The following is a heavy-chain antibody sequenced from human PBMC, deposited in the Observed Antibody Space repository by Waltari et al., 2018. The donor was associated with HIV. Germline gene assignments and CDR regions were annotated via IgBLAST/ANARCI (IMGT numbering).Heavy chain of an antibody. Sequence: EALLVQSGVGVVRPGGSLRLSCEGPTFWFSRYWMVWVRQASGKGLEWVSNINQDATKKNYADSVKGRFSVSRDNGKYSVFLEMNRLRVQDTAVYFCARGDQWGLFMDSYYGLDVWGRGTTVIVSS. V-gene: IGHV3-7*01. CDR3: ARGDQWGLFMDSYYGLDV. CDR1: TFWFSRYW. CDR2: INQDATKK. D-gene: IGHD1-26*01. J-gene: IGHJ6*02.